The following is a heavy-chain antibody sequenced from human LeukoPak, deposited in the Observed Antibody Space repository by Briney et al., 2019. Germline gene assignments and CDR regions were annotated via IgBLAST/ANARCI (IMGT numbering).Heavy chain of an antibody. D-gene: IGHD5-18*01. Sequence: APVKVSCKTSGYSFADYYMHWVRQAPGQGLEWMGWINPKSGDTNYAQNFQGRVTMTRDTSFRTAYMEVSRLRSDDTGVYYCARERGRGPDTALDYWGQGSLVTVSS. CDR3: ARERGRGPDTALDY. J-gene: IGHJ4*02. CDR2: INPKSGDT. V-gene: IGHV1-2*02. CDR1: GYSFADYY.